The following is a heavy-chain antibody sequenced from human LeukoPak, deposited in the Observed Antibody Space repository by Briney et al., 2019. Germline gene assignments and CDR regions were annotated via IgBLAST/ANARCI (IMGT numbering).Heavy chain of an antibody. Sequence: ASVKVSCKASGYTFTSYDINWVRQATGQGLEWMGWMNPNSGNTGYAQKFQGRVTMTRNTSISTAYMELSSLRSEDTAVYYCASGPSFSSGWYYINYYYYYMDVWGKGTTVTVSS. J-gene: IGHJ6*03. D-gene: IGHD6-13*01. V-gene: IGHV1-8*01. CDR2: MNPNSGNT. CDR3: ASGPSFSSGWYYINYYYYYMDV. CDR1: GYTFTSYD.